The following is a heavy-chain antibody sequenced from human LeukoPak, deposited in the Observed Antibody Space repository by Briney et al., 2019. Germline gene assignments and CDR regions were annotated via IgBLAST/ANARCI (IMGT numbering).Heavy chain of an antibody. J-gene: IGHJ5*02. CDR3: ARLVGTTSGRFDP. CDR1: GGSINTYY. CDR2: IYYSGST. Sequence: SETLSLTCTVSGGSINTYYWGWIRQPPGKGLEWIGYIYYSGSTSNNPSLKSRVTISIDTSKNQFSLTLNSVTAADTAVYYCARLVGTTSGRFDPWGQGTLVTVSS. V-gene: IGHV4-59*01. D-gene: IGHD1-26*01.